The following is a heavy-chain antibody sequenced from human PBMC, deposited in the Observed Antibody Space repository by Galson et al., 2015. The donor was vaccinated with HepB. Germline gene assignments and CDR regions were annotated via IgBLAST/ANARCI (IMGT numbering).Heavy chain of an antibody. CDR1: GFTFSDYW. CDR3: ARGYSGYYFDY. CDR2: ISSRSNYI. Sequence: SLRLSCAASGFTFSDYWMTWVRQAPGKGLEWFSSISSRSNYIYYADSVKGRFTISRDNAKNSLFLQMNSLRAEDTDVYYCARGYSGYYFDYWGRGTLVTISS. D-gene: IGHD5-12*01. V-gene: IGHV3-21*01. J-gene: IGHJ4*02.